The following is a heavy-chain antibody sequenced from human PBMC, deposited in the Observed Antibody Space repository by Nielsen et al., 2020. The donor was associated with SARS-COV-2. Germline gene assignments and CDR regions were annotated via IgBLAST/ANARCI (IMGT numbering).Heavy chain of an antibody. V-gene: IGHV1-8*01. CDR3: ARADYYDSSGYYPTSFDY. CDR2: MNPNSGNT. CDR1: GYTFTSYD. Sequence: ASVKVSCKASGYTFTSYDINWVRQATGQGLEWMGWMNPNSGNTGYAQKFQGRVTMTRNTSISTAYMELSRLRSDDTAVYYCARADYYDSSGYYPTSFDYWGQGTLVTVSS. J-gene: IGHJ4*02. D-gene: IGHD3-22*01.